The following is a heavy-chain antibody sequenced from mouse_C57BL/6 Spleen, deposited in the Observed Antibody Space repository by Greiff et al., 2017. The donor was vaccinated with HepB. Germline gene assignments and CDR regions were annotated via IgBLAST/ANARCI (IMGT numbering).Heavy chain of an antibody. CDR3: TSHDCYY. J-gene: IGHJ2*01. CDR1: GFNIKDDY. V-gene: IGHV14-4*01. CDR2: IDPENGDT. Sequence: EVKLQESGAELVRPGASVKLSCKASGFNIKDDYMHWVKQRPEQGLEWIGWIDPENGDTEYAPKIQGKATITADTSSNTAYLQLSNLTSEDTAVYDCTSHDCYYWGQGTTLTVSS. D-gene: IGHD2-3*01.